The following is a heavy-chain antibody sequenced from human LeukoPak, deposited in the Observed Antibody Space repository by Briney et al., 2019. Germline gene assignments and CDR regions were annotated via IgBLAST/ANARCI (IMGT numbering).Heavy chain of an antibody. V-gene: IGHV3-23*01. D-gene: IGHD1/OR15-1a*01. Sequence: PGGSLRLSCAASRFTFSSYAMSWVRQAPGKGLEWVSTTSGSGGSTYYADSVKGRFTISRDNSKDTLYLQMNSLRAEDTAVYFCARDREHSYVDVWGQGTTVTVSS. J-gene: IGHJ6*02. CDR3: ARDREHSYVDV. CDR2: TSGSGGST. CDR1: RFTFSSYA.